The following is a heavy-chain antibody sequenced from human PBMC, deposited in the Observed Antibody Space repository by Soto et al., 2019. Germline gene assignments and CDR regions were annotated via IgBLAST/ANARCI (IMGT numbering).Heavy chain of an antibody. CDR2: IYYSGST. Sequence: SETLCLTCTVSGGSVSGGGGYWSWIRQPPGKGLEWIGYIYYSGSTNYNPSLKSRVTISVDTSKNQFSLKLSSVTAADTAVYYCARDGGTNCSGGSCYYYYYGMDVWGQGTTVTVSS. V-gene: IGHV4-61*08. CDR3: ARDGGTNCSGGSCYYYYYGMDV. CDR1: GGSVSGGGGY. D-gene: IGHD2-15*01. J-gene: IGHJ6*02.